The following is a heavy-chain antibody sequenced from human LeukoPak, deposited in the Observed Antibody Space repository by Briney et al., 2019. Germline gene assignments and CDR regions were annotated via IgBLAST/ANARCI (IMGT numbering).Heavy chain of an antibody. CDR1: GGSISSYY. CDR2: IFSYGNT. D-gene: IGHD1-1*01. CDR3: ARGRVSSSTWYSTYYYYFYMDV. V-gene: IGHV4-59*01. Sequence: SETLSLTCTVSGGSISSYYWGWIRQPPGKGLEWIGYIFSYGNTTYNPSLKSRLTISVDTSKNQFSMKLTSVTAADTAVYFCARGRVSSSTWYSTYYYYFYMDVWGKGTTVTVSS. J-gene: IGHJ6*03.